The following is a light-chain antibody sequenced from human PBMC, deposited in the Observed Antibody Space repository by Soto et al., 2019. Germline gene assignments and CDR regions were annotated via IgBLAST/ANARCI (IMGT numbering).Light chain of an antibody. Sequence: EVVLTQSPATLSLSPGEGATLSCRASQSVARSLAWYQQKPGQALRLLIYDASNRATNVPARFIGSGSGTDFTLTISSLDPEDFAVYYCQQRSNWPLTFGPGTKVAVK. J-gene: IGKJ3*01. CDR3: QQRSNWPLT. V-gene: IGKV3-11*01. CDR1: QSVARS. CDR2: DAS.